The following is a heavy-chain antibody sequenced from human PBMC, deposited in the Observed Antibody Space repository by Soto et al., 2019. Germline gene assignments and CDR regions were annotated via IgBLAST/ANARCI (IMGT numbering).Heavy chain of an antibody. V-gene: IGHV4-39*01. D-gene: IGHD2-15*01. Sequence: KPTGRLALTLTVSSCSVNSNQYDWTRIRQPPGNGLAWIASIYFDGSTYYNPSLKSRVTVSAETSKTRFSLTVRAVTVADTAGYYWGKVVVGDTRHIDVDSWRHGNLVTVS. CDR1: SCSVNSNQYD. CDR3: GKVVVGDTRHIDVDS. J-gene: IGHJ5*01. CDR2: IYFDGST.